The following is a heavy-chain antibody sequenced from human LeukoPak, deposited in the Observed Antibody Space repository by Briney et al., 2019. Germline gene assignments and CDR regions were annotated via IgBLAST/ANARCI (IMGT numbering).Heavy chain of an antibody. V-gene: IGHV1-8*03. CDR3: ARDPTDSSSWSFGY. J-gene: IGHJ4*02. CDR2: MNPNSGNT. CDR1: GYTFTSYD. D-gene: IGHD6-13*01. Sequence: ASVKVSCKASGYTFTSYDIIWVRQATGQGLEWMGWMNPNSGNTGYAQKFQGRVAITRNTSISTSYMELSSLRSEDTAVYYCARDPTDSSSWSFGYWGQGTLVTVSS.